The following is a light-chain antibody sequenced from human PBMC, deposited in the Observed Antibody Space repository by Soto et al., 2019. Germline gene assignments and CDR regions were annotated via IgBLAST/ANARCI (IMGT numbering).Light chain of an antibody. V-gene: IGKV1-5*01. Sequence: DIQMTQSPSTLSASLGDRVTITCRASQSISSWLSCYQQKPGKAPKLLIYDASSLESGVPSRFSGSGSGTEFTLTIGNLQPDDFATYYCQQYESYSPWTFGQGTKVDI. CDR3: QQYESYSPWT. J-gene: IGKJ1*01. CDR1: QSISSW. CDR2: DAS.